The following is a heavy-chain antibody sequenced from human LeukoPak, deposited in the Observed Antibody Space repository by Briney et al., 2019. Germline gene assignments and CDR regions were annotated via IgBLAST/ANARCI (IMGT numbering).Heavy chain of an antibody. CDR2: IYYSGST. V-gene: IGHV4-59*12. J-gene: IGHJ5*02. CDR1: GGSISSYY. Sequence: SETLSLTCTVSGGSISSYYWSWIRQPPGKGLEWIGYIYYSGSTNYNPSLKSRVTISVNTSKNQFSLKLSSVTAADTAVYYCARPWTYPRGPFDPWGQGTLVTVSS. CDR3: ARPWTYPRGPFDP. D-gene: IGHD3/OR15-3a*01.